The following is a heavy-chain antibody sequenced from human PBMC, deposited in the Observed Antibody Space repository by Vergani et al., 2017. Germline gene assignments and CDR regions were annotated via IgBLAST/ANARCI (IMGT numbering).Heavy chain of an antibody. Sequence: EVQLVQSGAEVKKPGESLRISCKGSGYSFTSYWIGWVRQMPGKGLEWMGIIYPGDSDTRYSPSFQGQVTISADKSISTAYLQWSSLKASDTAMYYCARQGTYYYDSSGYCFDYWGQGTLVTVSS. CDR2: IYPGDSDT. J-gene: IGHJ4*02. CDR3: ARQGTYYYDSSGYCFDY. D-gene: IGHD3-22*01. CDR1: GYSFTSYW. V-gene: IGHV5-51*01.